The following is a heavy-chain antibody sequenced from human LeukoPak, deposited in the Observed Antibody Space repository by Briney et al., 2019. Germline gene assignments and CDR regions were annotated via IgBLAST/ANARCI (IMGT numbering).Heavy chain of an antibody. J-gene: IGHJ5*02. Sequence: ASVEVSCKASGYTFTTYDINWVRQSTGQGLEWMGWMNPNSGNTGYAQKFQGRVTMTRNTSISTAYMELSSLRSEDTAVYYCARGPNKSDGGNSGSAWFDPWGQGTLVTVSS. V-gene: IGHV1-8*01. D-gene: IGHD4-23*01. CDR3: ARGPNKSDGGNSGSAWFDP. CDR2: MNPNSGNT. CDR1: GYTFTTYD.